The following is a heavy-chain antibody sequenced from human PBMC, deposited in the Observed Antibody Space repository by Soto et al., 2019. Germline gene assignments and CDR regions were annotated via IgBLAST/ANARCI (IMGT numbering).Heavy chain of an antibody. CDR3: ARVLQVFQYSSGWYGAFDI. V-gene: IGHV4-39*01. Sequence: ASETLSLTCTVSGGSIISSNYYWGWIRQPPGKGLEWIGSLYYSGSTYYNPSLKSRVTTSVDTSKNQFSLKLSSVTAADTAVYYCARVLQVFQYSSGWYGAFDIWGQGTMVTVSS. J-gene: IGHJ3*02. CDR1: GGSIISSNYY. D-gene: IGHD6-19*01. CDR2: LYYSGST.